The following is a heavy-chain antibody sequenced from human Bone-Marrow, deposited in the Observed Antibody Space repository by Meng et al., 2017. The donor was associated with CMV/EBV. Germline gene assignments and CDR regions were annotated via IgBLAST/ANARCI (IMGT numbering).Heavy chain of an antibody. Sequence: SETLSLTCTVSGGAISSSSYYWGWIRQPPGKGLEWIGSIYYSGSTYYNPSLKSRVTISVDTYKNQFSLKLSSVTAADKAVYYCARVGYCSGGSCYQPFDYWGQGTLVTVSS. V-gene: IGHV4-39*07. J-gene: IGHJ4*02. CDR2: IYYSGST. CDR1: GGAISSSSYY. CDR3: ARVGYCSGGSCYQPFDY. D-gene: IGHD2-15*01.